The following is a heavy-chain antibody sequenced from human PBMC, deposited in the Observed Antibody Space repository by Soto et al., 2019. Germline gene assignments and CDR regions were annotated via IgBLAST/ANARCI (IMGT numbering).Heavy chain of an antibody. J-gene: IGHJ4*02. D-gene: IGHD6-19*01. V-gene: IGHV3-30-3*01. Sequence: PGGSLRLSCAASGFTFSTYAVHWVCQAPGKGLERVAVISNDESKKYYANSVKGRFTISRDNSNNTGYLQMNSLRREDTAIYYCARSIAVAGLDYWGPGALVTVSS. CDR3: ARSIAVAGLDY. CDR2: ISNDESKK. CDR1: GFTFSTYA.